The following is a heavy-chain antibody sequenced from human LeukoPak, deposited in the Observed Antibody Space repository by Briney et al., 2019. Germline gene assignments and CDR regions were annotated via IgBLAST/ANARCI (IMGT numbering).Heavy chain of an antibody. CDR3: AKHYDFWSGSIDY. CDR2: INGSGGST. V-gene: IGHV3-23*01. CDR1: GFTFSSYA. J-gene: IGHJ4*02. D-gene: IGHD3-3*01. Sequence: GGSLRLSCAASGFTFSSYAMSWVRQAPGKGLEWVSAINGSGGSTYYADSVKGRFTISRDNSKNTLYLQMNSLRAEDTAVYYCAKHYDFWSGSIDYWGQGTLVTVSS.